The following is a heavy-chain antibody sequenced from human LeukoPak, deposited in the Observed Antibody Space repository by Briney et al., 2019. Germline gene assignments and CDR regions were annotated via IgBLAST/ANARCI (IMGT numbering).Heavy chain of an antibody. Sequence: GGSLRLSCAASGFTFSGYAMHWVRQAPGKGLEWVAVISYDGSNKYYADSVKGRFTISRDNSKNTLYLQMNSLRAEDTAVYYCARRGEQQLVIYYYYGMDVWGQGTTVTVSS. CDR1: GFTFSGYA. V-gene: IGHV3-30*04. D-gene: IGHD6-13*01. CDR2: ISYDGSNK. CDR3: ARRGEQQLVIYYYYGMDV. J-gene: IGHJ6*02.